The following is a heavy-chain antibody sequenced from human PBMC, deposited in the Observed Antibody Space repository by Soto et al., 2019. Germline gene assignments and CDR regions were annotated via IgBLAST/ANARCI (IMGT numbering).Heavy chain of an antibody. CDR2: ISYDGNNK. J-gene: IGHJ6*02. CDR1: GFTFSTFG. CDR3: AKDLQAYGDYDYYCYGLDV. V-gene: IGHV3-30*18. Sequence: QLVESGGGVVPPGASLRLSCAASGFTFSTFGMHWVRQTPGKGLEWVAVISYDGNNKVYADSVKGRFTISRDNFKNTVDLVMNNLKVDDTAVCYCAKDLQAYGDYDYYCYGLDVWGQGATVSVSS. D-gene: IGHD4-17*01.